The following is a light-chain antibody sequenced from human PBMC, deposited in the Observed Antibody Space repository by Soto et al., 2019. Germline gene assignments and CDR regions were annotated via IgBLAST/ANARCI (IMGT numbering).Light chain of an antibody. J-gene: IGKJ1*01. CDR1: QSVSSGY. V-gene: IGKV3D-20*02. Sequence: EIVLTQSPGTLSLSPGERATLSCRASQSVSSGYLAWYQQNPGQAPRLLIYGASTRATGIPDRFSGSGSGTDFTLTISRLEPEDFAVYYCQQRSHWPGTFGQGTKVDIK. CDR3: QQRSHWPGT. CDR2: GAS.